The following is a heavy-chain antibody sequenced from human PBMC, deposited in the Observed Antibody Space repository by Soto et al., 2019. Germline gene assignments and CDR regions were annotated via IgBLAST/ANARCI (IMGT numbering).Heavy chain of an antibody. CDR1: GYTLTELA. Sequence: ASVKVSCKVSGYTLTELAMHWVRQASGKGLEWMGGFDPEDGETIYAQKFQGRVTMTEDTSTDTAYMELSSLRSEDTAVYYCATGVKSGFWSGRYLDYWGQGTLVTVSS. D-gene: IGHD3-3*01. CDR3: ATGVKSGFWSGRYLDY. CDR2: FDPEDGET. J-gene: IGHJ4*02. V-gene: IGHV1-24*01.